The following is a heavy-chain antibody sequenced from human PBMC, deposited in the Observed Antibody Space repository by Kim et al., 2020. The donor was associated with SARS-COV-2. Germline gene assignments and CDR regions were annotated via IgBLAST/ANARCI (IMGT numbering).Heavy chain of an antibody. J-gene: IGHJ5*02. D-gene: IGHD6-13*01. V-gene: IGHV3-30*04. CDR1: GFTFSSYD. Sequence: GGSLRLSCAASGFTFSSYDVHWVRQAPGKGLEWVAALSSDGRSKYYVDSVKGRFTISRDNSNMLYLQMNSLRAQDTAVYYCACGIAATGTPNWFDPWGQG. CDR2: LSSDGRSK. CDR3: ACGIAATGTPNWFDP.